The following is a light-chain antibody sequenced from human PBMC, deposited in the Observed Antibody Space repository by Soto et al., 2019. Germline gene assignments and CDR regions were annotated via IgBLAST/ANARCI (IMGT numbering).Light chain of an antibody. CDR1: QSFSGW. J-gene: IGKJ1*01. Sequence: DIRMTQSPSTLSASVGDRVTITCRASQSFSGWLAWYQQKPGKAPKLLIFDGFSLKSGVPSRFSGSGSGTEFTLTISSLQPDDFATYYCQKYDSYSLTFGQGTKVDIK. CDR2: DGF. CDR3: QKYDSYSLT. V-gene: IGKV1-5*01.